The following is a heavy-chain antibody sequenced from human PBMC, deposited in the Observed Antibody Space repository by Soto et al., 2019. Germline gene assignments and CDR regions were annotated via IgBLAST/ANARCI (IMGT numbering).Heavy chain of an antibody. CDR2: IHYNGNT. CDR3: ARGMTTVTTFDY. Sequence: SETLSLTCTVSGDSISSYSWSWIRQPPGKGLEWIGNIHYNGNTKYNPSLKSRVTMSVDTSKNQFSLKLISVTAADTAVYYCARGMTTVTTFDYWGQGTLVTVSS. J-gene: IGHJ4*02. CDR1: GDSISSYS. V-gene: IGHV4-59*01. D-gene: IGHD4-4*01.